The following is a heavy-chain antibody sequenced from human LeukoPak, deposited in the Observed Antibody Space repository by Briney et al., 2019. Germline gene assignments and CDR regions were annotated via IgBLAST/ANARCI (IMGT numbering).Heavy chain of an antibody. J-gene: IGHJ6*04. Sequence: PGGTLRLSCAASGFTFSNFGMSWVRQAPEKGLEWVSNVTISGDNTYYAESVKGRFTISRDNSKGTLYLLMSSLRAEDTAVYYCARGRGRNPSCYYYDMDVWGKGTTVTISS. CDR3: ARGRGRNPSCYYYDMDV. D-gene: IGHD3-22*01. V-gene: IGHV3-23*01. CDR2: VTISGDNT. CDR1: GFTFSNFG.